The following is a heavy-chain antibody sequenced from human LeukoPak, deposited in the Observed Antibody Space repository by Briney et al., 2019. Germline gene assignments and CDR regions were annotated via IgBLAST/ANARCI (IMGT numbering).Heavy chain of an antibody. V-gene: IGHV3-21*01. Sequence: GGSLRLSCAASGFTLSTYSMHWVRQAPGKGLEWVSVISTSSSYIYYADSVKGRFTISRDNAKNSLYLQMNSLRAEDTAVYYCARDATSGFCCCGCYSGSFDYWGQGTLVNVS. D-gene: IGHD2-21*02. CDR3: ARDATSGFCCCGCYSGSFDY. J-gene: IGHJ4*02. CDR1: GFTLSTYS. CDR2: ISTSSSYI.